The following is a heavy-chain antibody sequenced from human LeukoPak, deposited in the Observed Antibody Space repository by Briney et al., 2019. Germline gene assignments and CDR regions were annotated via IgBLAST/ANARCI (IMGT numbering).Heavy chain of an antibody. Sequence: ASVKVSCKASGYTFTGYYMHWVRQAPGQGLEWMGRINPNSGGTNYAQKFQGRVTMTRDTSISTAYMELSRLRSDDTAVYYCARNSMVHCSGGSCYSDAFGIWGQGTMVTVSS. V-gene: IGHV1-2*06. CDR1: GYTFTGYY. D-gene: IGHD2-15*01. CDR2: INPNSGGT. CDR3: ARNSMVHCSGGSCYSDAFGI. J-gene: IGHJ3*02.